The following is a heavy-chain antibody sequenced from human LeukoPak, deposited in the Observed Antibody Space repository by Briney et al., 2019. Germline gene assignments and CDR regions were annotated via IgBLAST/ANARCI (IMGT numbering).Heavy chain of an antibody. D-gene: IGHD6-19*01. CDR2: IKQDGSET. CDR3: ASSVVSASGSQWDRFDI. J-gene: IGHJ3*02. Sequence: GGSLRLSCAASGVIFTTYWLTWVRQAPGKGLEWMANIKQDGSETYYVDSVKGRFTSFIDNTKNSLDLQMINLRAEDTAMYYCASSVVSASGSQWDRFDIWGQGTMVTVSS. CDR1: GVIFTTYW. V-gene: IGHV3-7*03.